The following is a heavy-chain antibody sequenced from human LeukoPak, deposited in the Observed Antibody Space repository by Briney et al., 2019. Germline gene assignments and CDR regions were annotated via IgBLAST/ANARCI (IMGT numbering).Heavy chain of an antibody. V-gene: IGHV1-46*01. CDR2: INPSGGST. D-gene: IGHD3-10*01. CDR3: ARGNTMVRGVRYNWFDP. J-gene: IGHJ5*02. CDR1: GYTFTSYY. Sequence: ASVKVSCKASGYTFTSYYMHWVRQAPGQGLEWMGIINPSGGSTSYAQKFQGRVTMTRDTSTSTVYMELSSLRSEDTAVYYCARGNTMVRGVRYNWFDPWGERTLVTVSS.